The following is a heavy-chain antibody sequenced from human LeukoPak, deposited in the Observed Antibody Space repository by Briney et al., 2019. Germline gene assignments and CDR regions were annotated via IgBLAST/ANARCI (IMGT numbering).Heavy chain of an antibody. D-gene: IGHD1-7*01. Sequence: GGSLRLSRAPSGFTFSSYAMSWVRQAPGKGREWVSSISGSSGTIHYAEAVKGRFIISRDNSKNAQYLQMNSLRPEDTAVYYCAKGRQLLDPWGQGTLVTVSS. CDR3: AKGRQLLDP. CDR2: ISGSSGTI. J-gene: IGHJ5*02. V-gene: IGHV3-23*01. CDR1: GFTFSSYA.